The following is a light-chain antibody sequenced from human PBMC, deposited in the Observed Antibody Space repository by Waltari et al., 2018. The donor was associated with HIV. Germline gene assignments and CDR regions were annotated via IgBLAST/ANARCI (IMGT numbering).Light chain of an antibody. CDR1: QSVSNNY. CDR3: QQYDTSPT. Sequence: EIVLTQSPSTLSLSPGERATLSCRASQSVSNNYLAWYQKKPGQAPRLLIYAASRRATDIPYRFSGSGSGTDFTLTISRLEAEDFAVYYCQQYDTSPTFGQGTRVEI. J-gene: IGKJ1*01. V-gene: IGKV3-20*01. CDR2: AAS.